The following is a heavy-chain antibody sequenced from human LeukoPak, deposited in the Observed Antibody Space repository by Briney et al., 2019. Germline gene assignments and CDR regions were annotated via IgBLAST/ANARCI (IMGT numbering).Heavy chain of an antibody. V-gene: IGHV3-74*01. D-gene: IGHD6-19*01. Sequence: GGSLRLSCSAPGFTFNNYWMHWVRQAPGKGLVWVSRINSDGSATHYADSVKGRFTISRDNAKNTLYLQMISLRVEDTAVYYCMGGGNIEVAGYWGQGTLVTVSS. CDR2: INSDGSAT. CDR1: GFTFNNYW. J-gene: IGHJ4*02. CDR3: MGGGNIEVAGY.